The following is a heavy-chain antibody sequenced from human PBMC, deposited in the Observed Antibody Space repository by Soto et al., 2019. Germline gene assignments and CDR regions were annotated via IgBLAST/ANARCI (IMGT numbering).Heavy chain of an antibody. CDR1: GFTFSSYW. V-gene: IGHV3-7*01. Sequence: GSLRLSCAASGFTFSSYWMSWVRQAPGKGLEWVANIKQDGSEKYYVDSVKGRFTISRDNAKNSLYLQMNSLRAEDTAVYYCARSPLLRYFDWPLYYFDYWGQGTLVTV. J-gene: IGHJ4*02. CDR3: ARSPLLRYFDWPLYYFDY. D-gene: IGHD3-9*01. CDR2: IKQDGSEK.